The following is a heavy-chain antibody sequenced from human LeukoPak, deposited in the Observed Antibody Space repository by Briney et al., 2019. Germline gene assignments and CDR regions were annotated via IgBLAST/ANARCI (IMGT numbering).Heavy chain of an antibody. CDR2: ITASGTAM. D-gene: IGHD1-26*01. CDR3: ASSGSYRFDY. V-gene: IGHV3-48*02. Sequence: GGSLRLSCAASGFTFSSYSKNWVRQAPGKGLEWVSHITASGTAMFYADSVKGRFTISRDNAKNSLYLQMNSLRDEDTAVYYCASSGSYRFDYWGQGTLVTVSS. J-gene: IGHJ4*02. CDR1: GFTFSSYS.